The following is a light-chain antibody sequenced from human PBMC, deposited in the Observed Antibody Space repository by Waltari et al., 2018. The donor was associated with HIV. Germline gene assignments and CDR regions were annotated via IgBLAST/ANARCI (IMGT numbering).Light chain of an antibody. V-gene: IGKV3-20*01. J-gene: IGKJ2*01. Sequence: DIVLTQSPGTLSLSPGDRATLSCRASQSVTSHFLAWYQQKPGQAPRLLVSGASRRARGIPDRFSGSGSGTDFALTINRLEPEDFALYYSYQYGTLRYTFGQGTRLEIK. CDR2: GAS. CDR3: YQYGTLRYT. CDR1: QSVTSHF.